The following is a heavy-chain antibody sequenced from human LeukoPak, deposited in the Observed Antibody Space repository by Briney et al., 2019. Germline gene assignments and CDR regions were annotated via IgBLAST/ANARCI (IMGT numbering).Heavy chain of an antibody. Sequence: GGSLRLSCVASGFTFDDYGMHWVRQGPGKGLEWVAGISWNSGSIGYADSVKGRFTISRDNAKNSLSLQMNSLRPDDTAFYYCAKATYSTSPGYFFDYWGQGTLVTVSS. CDR3: AKATYSTSPGYFFDY. CDR1: GFTFDDYG. CDR2: ISWNSGSI. J-gene: IGHJ4*02. V-gene: IGHV3-9*01. D-gene: IGHD2-2*01.